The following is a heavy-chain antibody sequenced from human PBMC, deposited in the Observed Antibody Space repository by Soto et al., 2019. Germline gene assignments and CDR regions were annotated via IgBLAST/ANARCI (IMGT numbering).Heavy chain of an antibody. CDR1: GYTFTSYG. Sequence: GASVKVSCKASGYTFTSYGISWVRQAPGEGLEWMGWISAYNGNTNYAQKLQGRVTMTTDTSTSTAYMELRSLRSDDTAVYYCARDLFLTPRSIVVVPAAIASGYWGQGTLVTVSS. V-gene: IGHV1-18*01. CDR3: ARDLFLTPRSIVVVPAAIASGY. D-gene: IGHD2-2*02. CDR2: ISAYNGNT. J-gene: IGHJ4*02.